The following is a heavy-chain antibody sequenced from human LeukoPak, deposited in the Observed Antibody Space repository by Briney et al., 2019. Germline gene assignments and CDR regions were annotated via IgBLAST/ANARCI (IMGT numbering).Heavy chain of an antibody. CDR2: IFYSGST. CDR3: ARDSPYYDILTGYSPRAFDI. J-gene: IGHJ3*02. D-gene: IGHD3-9*01. CDR1: GGSISTSNYY. V-gene: IGHV4-39*07. Sequence: SETLSLTCTVSGGSISTSNYYWGWIRQPPGKGLEWIGNIFYSGSTYYSPSLKSRVTISLDTSRNQFSLKLNSVTAADTAVYYCARDSPYYDILTGYSPRAFDIWGQGTMVTVSS.